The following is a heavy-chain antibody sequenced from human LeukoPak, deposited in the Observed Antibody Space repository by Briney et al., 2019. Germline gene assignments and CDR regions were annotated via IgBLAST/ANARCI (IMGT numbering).Heavy chain of an antibody. V-gene: IGHV4-59*01. CDR2: IYYSGST. Sequence: SETLSLTCTVSGACISSYYWSWIRQPPGKGLEWIGYIYYSGSTHYNPSLKSRVTISVDTSKNQFSLRLSSMTAADTAVYYCASGPYPAAGTDHQFDYWGQGTLVTVSS. CDR3: ASGPYPAAGTDHQFDY. CDR1: GACISSYY. D-gene: IGHD6-13*01. J-gene: IGHJ4*02.